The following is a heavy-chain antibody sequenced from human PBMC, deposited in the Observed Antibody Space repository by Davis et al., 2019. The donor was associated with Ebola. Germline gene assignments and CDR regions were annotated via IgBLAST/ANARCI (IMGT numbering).Heavy chain of an antibody. J-gene: IGHJ3*02. CDR3: ATLRRTITGMDDGFDI. CDR1: GYSFTSYW. D-gene: IGHD2-8*02. CDR2: IYPGDSDT. V-gene: IGHV5-51*01. Sequence: GESLKISCKGSGYSFTSYWIGWVRQMPGKGLEWLGIIYPGDSDTRYSPSFLGQVTISADKSISTAYLQWSSLKASDTAMYYCATLRRTITGMDDGFDIWGQGTMVTVSS.